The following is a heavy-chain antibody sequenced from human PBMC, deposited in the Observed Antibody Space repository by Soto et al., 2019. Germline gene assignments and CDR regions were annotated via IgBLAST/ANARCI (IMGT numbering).Heavy chain of an antibody. CDR1: GFPVSSND. CDR3: ARDERYRGAFDI. Sequence: GGSLRLSCAASGFPVSSNDMSLVRQAPGKGLEWVSVIYSGGSTYYADSVKGRFTISRHNSKNTLYLQMNSLRAEDTAVYYCARDERYRGAFDIWGQGTMVTVSS. D-gene: IGHD1-20*01. V-gene: IGHV3-53*04. J-gene: IGHJ3*02. CDR2: IYSGGST.